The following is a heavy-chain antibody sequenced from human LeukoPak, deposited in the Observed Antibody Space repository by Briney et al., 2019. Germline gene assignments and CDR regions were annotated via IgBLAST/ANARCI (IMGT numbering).Heavy chain of an antibody. D-gene: IGHD3-22*01. V-gene: IGHV4-39*07. CDR1: GGSISSSSYY. J-gene: IGHJ4*02. CDR2: IYYSGST. CDR3: ARRRKYYDSSGYFDY. Sequence: SETLSLTCTVSGGSISSSSYYWGWIRQPPGKGLEWIGSIYYSGSTYYNPSLKSRVTISVDTSKNQFSLKLSSVTAADTAVYYCARRRKYYDSSGYFDYWGQGTLVTVSS.